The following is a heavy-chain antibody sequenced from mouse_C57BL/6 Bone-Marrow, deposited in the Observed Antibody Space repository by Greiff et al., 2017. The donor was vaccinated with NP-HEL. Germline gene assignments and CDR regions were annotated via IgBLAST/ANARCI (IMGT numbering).Heavy chain of an antibody. J-gene: IGHJ2*01. CDR1: GYTFTSYW. Sequence: QVQLQQPGAELVKPGASVKLSCKASGYTFTSYWMHWVKQRPGQGLEWIGNIYPSDSETHYNQKFKDKATLTVDKSSSTAYMQLSSLTSEDSAVYYCARWGYVYYFDYWGQGTTLTVSS. V-gene: IGHV1-61*01. CDR3: ARWGYVYYFDY. D-gene: IGHD2-2*01. CDR2: IYPSDSET.